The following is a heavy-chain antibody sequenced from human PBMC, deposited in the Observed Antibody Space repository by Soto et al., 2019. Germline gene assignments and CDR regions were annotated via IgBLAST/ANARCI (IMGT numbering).Heavy chain of an antibody. CDR3: ARGPSSWTNEYFQH. CDR2: IYYSGST. J-gene: IGHJ1*01. Sequence: QVQLQESGPGLVKPSQTLSLTCTVSGGYISSGGYYWSWILQHPGKGLEWIGYIYYSGSTYYNPSLKSRVTISVDTSKNQFSLKLSSVTAADTAVYYCARGPSSWTNEYFQHWGQGTLVTVSS. V-gene: IGHV4-31*03. D-gene: IGHD6-13*01. CDR1: GGYISSGGYY.